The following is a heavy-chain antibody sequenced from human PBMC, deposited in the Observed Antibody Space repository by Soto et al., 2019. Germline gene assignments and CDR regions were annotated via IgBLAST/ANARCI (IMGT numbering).Heavy chain of an antibody. CDR3: VRDIVATIGGIFDY. D-gene: IGHD5-12*01. CDR1: GFTFNDYT. Sequence: QVQLVESGGGVVQPGRSLRLSCAASGFTFNDYTMHWVRQAPGNGLEWVAVMSYDGTNEYYADFLKGRFTIARDNSKNTLYLRMNSLRAEDTAVYYCVRDIVATIGGIFDYWGQGTQVTVSS. CDR2: MSYDGTNE. V-gene: IGHV3-30-3*01. J-gene: IGHJ4*02.